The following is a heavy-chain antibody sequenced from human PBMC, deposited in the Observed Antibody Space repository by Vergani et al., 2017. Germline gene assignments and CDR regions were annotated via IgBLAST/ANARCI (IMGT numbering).Heavy chain of an antibody. CDR2: IYYSGST. CDR3: ARVRRDDSSGYYYYYGMDV. CDR1: GGSISSYY. V-gene: IGHV4-59*08. D-gene: IGHD3-22*01. Sequence: QVQLQESGPGLVKPSETLSLTCTVSGGSISSYYWSWIRQPPGKGLEWIGYIYYSGSTYYNLSLKSRVTISVDTSKNQFSLKLSSVTAADTAVYYCARVRRDDSSGYYYYYGMDVWGQGTTVTVSS. J-gene: IGHJ6*02.